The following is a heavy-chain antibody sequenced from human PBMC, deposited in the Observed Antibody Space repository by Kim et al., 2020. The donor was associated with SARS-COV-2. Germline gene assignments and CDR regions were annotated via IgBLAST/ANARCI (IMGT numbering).Heavy chain of an antibody. J-gene: IGHJ6*02. Sequence: ASVKVSCKASGYTFTSYDSNWVRQATGQGLEWMGWMNPNSGNTGNAQKFQGRVTMTRNTSISTAYMELSSLRSEDTAVYYCARRGGGWSNYGMDVWGQGTTVTVSS. CDR1: GYTFTSYD. CDR2: MNPNSGNT. CDR3: ARRGGGWSNYGMDV. V-gene: IGHV1-8*01. D-gene: IGHD6-19*01.